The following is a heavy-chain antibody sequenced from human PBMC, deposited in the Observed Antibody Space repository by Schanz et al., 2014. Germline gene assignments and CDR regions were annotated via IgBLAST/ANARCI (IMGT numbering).Heavy chain of an antibody. J-gene: IGHJ6*03. Sequence: VQLVESGGGLVQPGGSLRLSCAGSGFAFSSNWMNWVRQAPGKGPEWVALVWSDGNTKYYVDSVKGRFTISRDNSMNTLHLQMDGLRVEDTAVYYCARDAVALVPEYFMDVWGKGTPVTVSS. V-gene: IGHV3-33*08. D-gene: IGHD2-15*01. CDR3: ARDAVALVPEYFMDV. CDR2: VWSDGNTK. CDR1: GFAFSSNW.